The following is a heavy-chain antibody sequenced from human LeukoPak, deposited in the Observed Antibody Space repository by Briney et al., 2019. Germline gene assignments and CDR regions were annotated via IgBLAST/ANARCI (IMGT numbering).Heavy chain of an antibody. Sequence: SETLSLTCAVYGGSFSGYYWSWIRQPPGKGLEWIGEINHSGSTNYNPSLKSRVTISVDTSKNQFSLKLSSVTAADTAVYYCASRLGVGELLRWGQGTLVTVSS. CDR3: ASRLGVGELLR. CDR1: GGSFSGYY. CDR2: INHSGST. V-gene: IGHV4-34*01. D-gene: IGHD3-10*01. J-gene: IGHJ4*02.